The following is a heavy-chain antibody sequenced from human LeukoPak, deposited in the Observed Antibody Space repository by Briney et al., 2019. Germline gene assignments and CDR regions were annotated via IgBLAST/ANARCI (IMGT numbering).Heavy chain of an antibody. V-gene: IGHV3-7*01. Sequence: GSLRLSCAASGFTFSSYWMSWVRQAPGKGLEWVANIKQDGSEKYYVDSVKGRFTISRGNAKNSLYLQMNGLRAEDTAVYYCARDGSSGWHGAVDYWGQGTLVTVSS. D-gene: IGHD6-19*01. CDR2: IKQDGSEK. J-gene: IGHJ4*02. CDR3: ARDGSSGWHGAVDY. CDR1: GFTFSSYW.